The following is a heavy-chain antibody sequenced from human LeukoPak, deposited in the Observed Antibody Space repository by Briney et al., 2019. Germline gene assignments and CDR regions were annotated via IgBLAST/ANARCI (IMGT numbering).Heavy chain of an antibody. CDR2: IYYSGST. CDR1: GGSISSSSYY. J-gene: IGHJ4*02. Sequence: SETLSLTCTVSGGSISSSSYYWGWIRQPPGKGLEWIGSIYYSGSTYYNPSLKSQVTISVDTSKNQFSLKLSSVTAADTAVYYCASVGDCSGGSCVIDYWGQGTLVTVSS. D-gene: IGHD2-15*01. V-gene: IGHV4-39*01. CDR3: ASVGDCSGGSCVIDY.